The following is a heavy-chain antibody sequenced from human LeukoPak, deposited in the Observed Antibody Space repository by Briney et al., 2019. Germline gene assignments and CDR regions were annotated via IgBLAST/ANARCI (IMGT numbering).Heavy chain of an antibody. CDR2: MNPNSGNT. Sequence: ASVKVSCKASGYTFTSYDINWLRQATGQGLDWMGWMNPNSGNTGYAQKFQGRVTITADEATSTAYMELSSLRSEDAAVYYCAWRGGGLSMARFKFDPWGQGTLVTVSS. V-gene: IGHV1-8*03. CDR1: GYTFTSYD. CDR3: AWRGGGLSMARFKFDP. D-gene: IGHD3-16*02. J-gene: IGHJ5*02.